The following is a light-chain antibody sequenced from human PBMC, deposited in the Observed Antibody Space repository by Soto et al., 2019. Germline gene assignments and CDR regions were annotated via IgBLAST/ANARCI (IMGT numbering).Light chain of an antibody. CDR1: QSISNY. Sequence: DIKMTQSPSSLSASVGDRAIITCRASQSISNYLNWYQQKPGQAPKLLIYAASSLQSGVPARFSGSGSGTDFTLTISSLQPEDFATYYCQQSYTIPWTFGQGTKVDIK. CDR2: AAS. J-gene: IGKJ1*01. V-gene: IGKV1-39*01. CDR3: QQSYTIPWT.